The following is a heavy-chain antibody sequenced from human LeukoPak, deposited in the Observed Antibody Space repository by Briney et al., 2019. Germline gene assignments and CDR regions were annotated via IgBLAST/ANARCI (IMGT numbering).Heavy chain of an antibody. CDR2: IIPIFGTA. V-gene: IGHV1-69*13. CDR1: GGTFSSYA. J-gene: IGHJ5*02. CDR3: AREGDFEMATSWFDP. D-gene: IGHD5-24*01. Sequence: ASVKVSCKASGGTFSSYAISWVRQAPGQGLEWMGGIIPIFGTANYAQKFQGRVTITADESTSTAYMELSSLRSEDTAVYYCAREGDFEMATSWFDPWGQGTLVTVSS.